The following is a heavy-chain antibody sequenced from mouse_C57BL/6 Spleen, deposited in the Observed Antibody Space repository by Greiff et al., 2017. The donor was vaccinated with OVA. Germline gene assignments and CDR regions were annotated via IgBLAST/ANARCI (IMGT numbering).Heavy chain of an antibody. CDR2: IRNKANGYTT. V-gene: IGHV7-3*01. J-gene: IGHJ3*01. Sequence: EVKVEESGGGLVQPGGSLSLSCAASGFTFTDYYMSWVRQPPGTALEWLGFIRNKANGYTTEYSASVKGRFTISRDNSQSILYLQMNALRAEDSATYYCARYGNSPFAYWGQGTLVTVSA. CDR3: ARYGNSPFAY. CDR1: GFTFTDYY. D-gene: IGHD2-1*01.